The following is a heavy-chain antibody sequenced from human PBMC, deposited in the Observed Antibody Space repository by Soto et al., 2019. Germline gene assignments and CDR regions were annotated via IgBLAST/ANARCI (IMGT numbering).Heavy chain of an antibody. CDR1: GGTFSSYA. CDR2: IIPIFGTA. Sequence: GASVKVSCKASGGTFSSYAISWVRQAPGQGLEWMGGIIPIFGTANYAQKFQGRVTITADESTSTAYMELSSLRSEDTAVYYCARVVVITGFDPWGQGTLVSVSS. D-gene: IGHD3-22*01. J-gene: IGHJ5*02. CDR3: ARVVVITGFDP. V-gene: IGHV1-69*13.